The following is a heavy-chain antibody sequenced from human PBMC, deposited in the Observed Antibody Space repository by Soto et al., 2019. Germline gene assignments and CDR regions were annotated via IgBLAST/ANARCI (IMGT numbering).Heavy chain of an antibody. Sequence: SGPTLVNPTPPLTLTCTFSGLSLSTSGEGVGWIRQPPRKALERLALIYWNDDKRYSPSLKSRLTITKDTSKNQVVLTMNNMEPVDTGTYYSAHRRGSSSWYSDAFDIWVQGTMVTVS. CDR2: IYWNDDK. CDR1: GLSLSTSGEG. D-gene: IGHD6-13*01. V-gene: IGHV2-5*01. CDR3: AHRRGSSSWYSDAFDI. J-gene: IGHJ3*02.